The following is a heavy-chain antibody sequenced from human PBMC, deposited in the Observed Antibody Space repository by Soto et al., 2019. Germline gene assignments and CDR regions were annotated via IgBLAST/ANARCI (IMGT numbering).Heavy chain of an antibody. V-gene: IGHV1-18*01. J-gene: IGHJ6*02. CDR2: INTYNGNT. D-gene: IGHD3-16*01. Sequence: QVQLVQSGAEVKNPGASVKVSCKASGYTFTRYGIGWARQAPGQGLEWMGWINTYNGNTNYAQNVQGRVTLTTDTFPSPAYMELRSLRSNDTVIYYCAMVDVYVGTRPLDVWGQGTTAIVSS. CDR3: AMVDVYVGTRPLDV. CDR1: GYTFTRYG.